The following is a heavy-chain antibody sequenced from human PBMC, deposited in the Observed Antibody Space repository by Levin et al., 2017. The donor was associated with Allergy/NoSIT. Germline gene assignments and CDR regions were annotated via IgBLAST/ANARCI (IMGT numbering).Heavy chain of an antibody. CDR1: GFLFDNSA. V-gene: IGHV3-9*01. J-gene: IGHJ4*02. CDR2: INWNSFYM. D-gene: IGHD6-19*01. Sequence: PGGSLRLSCVASGFLFDNSAMHWVRQVPGKGLEWLSFINWNSFYMGYAESVKGRFTISRDNAKNSVFLQMNSLRAEDTAFYYCVKDKSDSGWYYPDYWGRGTLVTVSS. CDR3: VKDKSDSGWYYPDY.